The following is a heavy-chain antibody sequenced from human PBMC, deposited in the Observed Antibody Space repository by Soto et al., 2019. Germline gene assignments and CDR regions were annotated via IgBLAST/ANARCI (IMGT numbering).Heavy chain of an antibody. CDR2: IIDSGGST. Sequence: QPGGSLRLSCTASGFTFSSYAMSWVRQAPGKGLEWVSNIIDSGGSTYYADSVKGRFTISRDNSKNTLYLQMNSLRAEDTAVYYCAKAHSRIYYFDYWGQGTLVTVSS. D-gene: IGHD6-13*01. CDR1: GFTFSSYA. V-gene: IGHV3-23*01. J-gene: IGHJ4*02. CDR3: AKAHSRIYYFDY.